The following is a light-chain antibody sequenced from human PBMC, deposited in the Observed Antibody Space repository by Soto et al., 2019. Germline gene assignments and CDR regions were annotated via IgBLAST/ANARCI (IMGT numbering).Light chain of an antibody. CDR2: DVT. CDR3: SSYTSSSTSVL. J-gene: IGLJ2*01. CDR1: NNDIGVYNF. V-gene: IGLV2-11*01. Sequence: QSALTQPRSVSGSPGQSVTISCTGTNNDIGVYNFVSWYQQHPGKAPKLIIYDVTARPSGVPDRFSGSKSGTTASLTISGLQGEDEADYYCSSYTSSSTSVLFGGGTQLTVL.